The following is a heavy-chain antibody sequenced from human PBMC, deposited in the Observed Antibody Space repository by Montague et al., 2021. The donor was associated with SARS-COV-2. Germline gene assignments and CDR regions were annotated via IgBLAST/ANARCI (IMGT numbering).Heavy chain of an antibody. CDR3: ARGDQLRFLEWSSRQSGFDY. D-gene: IGHD3-3*01. V-gene: IGHV4-34*01. CDR2: INHSGST. CDR1: GGSFSGYY. Sequence: SETLSLTCAVYGGSFSGYYWSWIRQPPGKGLEWIGEINHSGSTNYNPSLKSRVTISVDTSKNQFSLKLSSVTAADTAVYYCARGDQLRFLEWSSRQSGFDYWGQGTMVTVSS. J-gene: IGHJ4*02.